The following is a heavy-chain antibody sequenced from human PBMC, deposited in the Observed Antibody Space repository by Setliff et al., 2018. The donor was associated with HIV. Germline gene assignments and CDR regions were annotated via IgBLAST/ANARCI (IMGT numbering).Heavy chain of an antibody. J-gene: IGHJ4*02. CDR1: GYTFTGYY. CDR3: AKGGDRAMINFDH. V-gene: IGHV1-2*06. Sequence: ASVKVSCKASGYTFTGYYIHWVRQAPGQGLEWMGRIIPNSGGTNYAQKFQGRVTMTRDTSISTAYMELNGLRSDDTAVYYCAKGGDRAMINFDHWGQGTLVTVSS. CDR2: IIPNSGGT. D-gene: IGHD5-18*01.